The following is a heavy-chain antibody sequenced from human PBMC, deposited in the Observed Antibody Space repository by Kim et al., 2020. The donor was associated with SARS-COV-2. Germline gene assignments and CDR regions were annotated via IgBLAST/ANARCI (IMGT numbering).Heavy chain of an antibody. V-gene: IGHV7-4-1*02. CDR1: GYRFSSYT. Sequence: ASVKVSCKASGYRFSSYTMNWVRQAPGQGLEWMGWINTDPGSPTYAQGFTGRIVFSLDTSVNTAYLEISSLKAEDTADYYCARDAYGAKGHYGMDVWGPGTTVIVSS. J-gene: IGHJ6*02. D-gene: IGHD4-17*01. CDR2: INTDPGSP. CDR3: ARDAYGAKGHYGMDV.